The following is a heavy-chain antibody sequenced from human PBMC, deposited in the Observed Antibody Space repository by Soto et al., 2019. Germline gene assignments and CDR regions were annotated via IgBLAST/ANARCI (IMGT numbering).Heavy chain of an antibody. CDR1: GFTFSTYA. CDR3: AKDQGNTIVGASRVCAH. J-gene: IGHJ4*01. D-gene: IGHD1-26*01. V-gene: IGHV3-23*01. CDR2: ISGSGSGT. Sequence: VQLLESGGGLVQPGGSLRLSCGVSGFTFSTYAMNWVRQAPGKGLEWLSLISGSGSGTYYADSVKGRFTISRDNSENTLYLQMNSLRAEDTAVYYCAKDQGNTIVGASRVCAHWGHGSLVTVSS.